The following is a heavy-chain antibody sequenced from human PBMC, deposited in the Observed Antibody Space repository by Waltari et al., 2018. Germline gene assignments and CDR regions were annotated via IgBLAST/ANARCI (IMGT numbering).Heavy chain of an antibody. J-gene: IGHJ3*02. V-gene: IGHV1-69*06. CDR3: ARDERTFDAFDI. CDR1: GYTFTSYD. Sequence: QVQLVQSGAEVKKPGASVKVSCKASGYTFTSYDINWVRQATGQGLEWMGWMNPIFGTANYAQKFQGRVTITADKSTSTAYMELSSLRSEDTAVYYCARDERTFDAFDIWGQGTMVTVSS. CDR2: MNPIFGTA. D-gene: IGHD3-16*01.